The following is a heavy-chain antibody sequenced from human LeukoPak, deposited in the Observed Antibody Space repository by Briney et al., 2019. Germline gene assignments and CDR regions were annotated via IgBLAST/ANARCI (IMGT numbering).Heavy chain of an antibody. D-gene: IGHD1-14*01. J-gene: IGHJ3*02. CDR3: TTYNSHDAFDI. V-gene: IGHV3-23*01. CDR2: ISGSGGST. Sequence: PGGSLRLSCASSGFTFSSYTMTWVRQAPGKGLEWVSTISGSGGSTYYADSVKGRFTISRDNSKNTLYLQMNSLKTEDTAVYYCTTYNSHDAFDIWGQGTMVSVSS. CDR1: GFTFSSYT.